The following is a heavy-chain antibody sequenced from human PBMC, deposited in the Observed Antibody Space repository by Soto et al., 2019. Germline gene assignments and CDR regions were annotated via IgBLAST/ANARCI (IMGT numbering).Heavy chain of an antibody. D-gene: IGHD5-12*01. CDR2: INPIGGRT. Sequence: ASEKVSGQLSGYSVRPHYVHLVLQAPGPGLGWVGMINPIGGRTSYAQQFQVRVSITRDTSTSTVDLELSSLRSEDTAVYYCGGRAYNYASMAVWGQGTMVTVSS. CDR1: GYSVRPHY. V-gene: IGHV1-46*01. J-gene: IGHJ6*02. CDR3: GGRAYNYASMAV.